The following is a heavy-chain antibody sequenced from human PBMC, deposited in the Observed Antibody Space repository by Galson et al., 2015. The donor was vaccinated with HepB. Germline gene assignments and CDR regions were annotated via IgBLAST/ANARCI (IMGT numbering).Heavy chain of an antibody. D-gene: IGHD4-17*01. J-gene: IGHJ4*02. CDR2: ISAYNGNT. CDR1: GYTFTSYG. CDR3: AIFSSGNYGDDY. Sequence: SCKASGYTFTSYGISWVRQAPGQGLEWMGWISAYNGNTNYAQKLQGRVTMTTDTSTSTAYMELRSLRSDDTAVYYCAIFSSGNYGDDYWGQGTLVTVSP. V-gene: IGHV1-18*04.